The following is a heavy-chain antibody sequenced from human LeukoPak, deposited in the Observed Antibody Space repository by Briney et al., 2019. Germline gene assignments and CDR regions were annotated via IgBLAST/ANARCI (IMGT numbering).Heavy chain of an antibody. CDR3: ARGGQWLAPGPDY. CDR1: GDSISSGGHY. D-gene: IGHD6-19*01. J-gene: IGHJ4*02. Sequence: SETLSLTGTVSGDSISSGGHYWSWIRQHPGKGLEWIGYMYYSANTYYNPSLKSRVSISVDTSKNHFSLRLSSVTAADPAVYYCARGGQWLAPGPDYWGQGTLVTVSS. CDR2: MYYSANT. V-gene: IGHV4-31*03.